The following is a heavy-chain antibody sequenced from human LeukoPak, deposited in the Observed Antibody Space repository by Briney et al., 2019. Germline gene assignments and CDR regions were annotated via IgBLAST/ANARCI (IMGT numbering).Heavy chain of an antibody. CDR2: INAGNGNT. D-gene: IGHD4-17*01. CDR3: ARENTLYGDYDY. J-gene: IGHJ4*02. CDR1: GYTFTSYA. Sequence: GASVKVSCKASGYTFTSYAMHWVRQAPGQRLEWMGWINAGNGNTKYSQEFQGRVTITRDTSASTAYMELSSLRSEDMAVYYCARENTLYGDYDYWGQGTLVTVSS. V-gene: IGHV1-3*03.